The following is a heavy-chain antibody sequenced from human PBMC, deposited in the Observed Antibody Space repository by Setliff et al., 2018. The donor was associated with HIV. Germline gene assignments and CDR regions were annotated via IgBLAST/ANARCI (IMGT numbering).Heavy chain of an antibody. J-gene: IGHJ3*02. CDR3: ARGQGCGGGCHYAFEM. V-gene: IGHV4-39*07. CDR1: GGSISDNKYY. D-gene: IGHD2-21*02. Sequence: PSETLSLTCSVSGGSISDNKYYWSWIRQPPGKGLEWTGSIYHSGKTYYNPSLKRRLTISVDTSKNEFSLNLNSVTAADTAVYYCARGQGCGGGCHYAFEMWGQGTMVTVSS. CDR2: IYHSGKT.